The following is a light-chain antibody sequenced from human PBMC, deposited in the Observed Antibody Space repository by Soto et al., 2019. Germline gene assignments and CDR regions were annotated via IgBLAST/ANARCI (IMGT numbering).Light chain of an antibody. CDR3: QHYNSYSEA. CDR2: KAS. CDR1: QSISSY. J-gene: IGKJ1*01. Sequence: DIQMTQSPSSLSASVGDRVTITCRASQSISSYLNWYQQKPGKAPKLLIYKASTLKSGVPSRFSGSGSGTEFTLTISSLQPDEFATYDCQHYNSYSEAFGQGTKVDIK. V-gene: IGKV1-5*03.